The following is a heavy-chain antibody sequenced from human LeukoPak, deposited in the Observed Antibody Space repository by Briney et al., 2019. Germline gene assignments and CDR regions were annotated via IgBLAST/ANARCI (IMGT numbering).Heavy chain of an antibody. V-gene: IGHV4-59*11. CDR1: GDSISSHY. CDR3: ARAHDSSVSFDY. Sequence: SETLSLTCTVSGDSISSHYWSWIRQPPGKGLEWIGYIYYSGSTNYNPSLKSRVTISVDTSKNQFSLKLSSVTAADTAVYYCARAHDSSVSFDYWGQGTLVTVSS. D-gene: IGHD3-22*01. J-gene: IGHJ4*02. CDR2: IYYSGST.